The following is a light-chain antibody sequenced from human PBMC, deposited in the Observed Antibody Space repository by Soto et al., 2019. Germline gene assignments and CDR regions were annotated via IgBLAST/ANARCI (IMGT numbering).Light chain of an antibody. CDR1: QSVSSSY. Sequence: EIVLAQSPGTLSLSPGERATLSCRASQSVSSSYLAWYQQKPGQAPRLLIYGASNRATGIPDRFSGSGSGTDFTLTISRLEPEDFAMYYCQQYGFLSRTFGQGTKVEIK. J-gene: IGKJ1*01. V-gene: IGKV3-20*01. CDR2: GAS. CDR3: QQYGFLSRT.